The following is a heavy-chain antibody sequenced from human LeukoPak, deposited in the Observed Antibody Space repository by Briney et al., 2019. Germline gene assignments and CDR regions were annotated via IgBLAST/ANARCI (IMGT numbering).Heavy chain of an antibody. Sequence: SETLSLTCAVYGGSFSGYYWSWIRQPPGKGLEWIGEINHSGSTNYNPSLKSRVTISVDTSKNQFSLKLSSVTAADTTVYYCARVLGIAAAGDPWGQGTLVTVSS. V-gene: IGHV4-34*01. CDR3: ARVLGIAAAGDP. J-gene: IGHJ5*02. CDR1: GGSFSGYY. D-gene: IGHD6-13*01. CDR2: INHSGST.